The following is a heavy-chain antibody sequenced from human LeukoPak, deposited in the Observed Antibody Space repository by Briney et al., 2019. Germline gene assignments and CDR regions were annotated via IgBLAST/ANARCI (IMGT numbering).Heavy chain of an antibody. J-gene: IGHJ5*02. Sequence: PSQTLSLTCTVSGGSISSGSYYWSWIRQPAGKGLEWIGRIYTSGSTNYNPSLKSRVTISVDMSKNQFSLKLSSVTAADTAVYYCARRVTGYSSGWNNWFDPWGQGTLVTVSS. CDR2: IYTSGST. CDR1: GGSISSGSYY. CDR3: ARRVTGYSSGWNNWFDP. V-gene: IGHV4-61*02. D-gene: IGHD6-19*01.